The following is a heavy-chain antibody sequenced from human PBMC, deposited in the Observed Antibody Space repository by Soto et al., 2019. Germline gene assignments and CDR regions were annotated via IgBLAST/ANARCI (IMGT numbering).Heavy chain of an antibody. D-gene: IGHD5-18*01. V-gene: IGHV1-69*12. Sequence: QVQLVQSGAEVKKPGSSVKVSCKASGGTFSSYAISWVRQAPGQGLEWMGGIIPIFGTANYAQKFQGRVTITADESTSTAYMELSSLRSEDTAVYYCARGLVDTAMVTFGYYYYGMDVWGQGTTVTVSS. CDR2: IIPIFGTA. J-gene: IGHJ6*02. CDR1: GGTFSSYA. CDR3: ARGLVDTAMVTFGYYYYGMDV.